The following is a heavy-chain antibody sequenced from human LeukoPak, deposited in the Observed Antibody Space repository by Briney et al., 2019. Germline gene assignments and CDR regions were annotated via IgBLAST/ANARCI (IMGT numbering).Heavy chain of an antibody. D-gene: IGHD2-15*01. V-gene: IGHV4-39*01. CDR3: ARGPPGGWWLDY. Sequence: SETLSLTCAVSGGSISSNSYYWGWIRQPPGKGLEWIGSIYYGGSTYYNPSLKSRVTISVDTSKNQFSLKLSSVTAADTAVYYCARGPPGGWWLDYWGQGTLVTVSS. J-gene: IGHJ4*02. CDR1: GGSISSNSYY. CDR2: IYYGGST.